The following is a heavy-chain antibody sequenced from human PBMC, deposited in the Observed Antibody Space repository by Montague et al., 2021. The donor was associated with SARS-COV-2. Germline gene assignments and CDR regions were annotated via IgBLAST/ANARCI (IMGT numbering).Heavy chain of an antibody. D-gene: IGHD2-15*01. CDR3: ARHYSATLPAFY. V-gene: IGHV4-59*08. J-gene: IGHJ4*02. Sequence: SETLSLTCTVSGGSISSFYWSWFRQPPGKGLEWIGYISDSGSTNYNPSLTSRATMSVDTSKNQFSLKLNSVTAADTAVYYCARHYSATLPAFYGGQGTLVTVPS. CDR2: ISDSGST. CDR1: GGSISSFY.